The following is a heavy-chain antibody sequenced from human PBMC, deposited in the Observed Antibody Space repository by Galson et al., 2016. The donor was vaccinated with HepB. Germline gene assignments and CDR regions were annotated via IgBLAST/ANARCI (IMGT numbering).Heavy chain of an antibody. CDR3: ARGMLRGITWDY. Sequence: ETLSLTCNVSNGSISTSNFYWGWIRQSPGKGLEWIGSIYHGGSTYYNPSLKSRVTISRDNSKNSLYLQMNSLRDDDTAVYYCARGMLRGITWDYWGQGILVTVSS. CDR1: NGSISTSNFY. D-gene: IGHD3-10*01. J-gene: IGHJ4*02. CDR2: IYHGGST. V-gene: IGHV4-39*01.